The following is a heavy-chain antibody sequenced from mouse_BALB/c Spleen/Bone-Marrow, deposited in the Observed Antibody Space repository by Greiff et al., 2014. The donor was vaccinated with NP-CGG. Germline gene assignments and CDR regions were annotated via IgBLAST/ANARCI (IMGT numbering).Heavy chain of an antibody. D-gene: IGHD2-3*01. J-gene: IGHJ3*01. CDR1: GYTFTDYN. Sequence: VQLKESGPELVKPGASVKISCKASGYTFTDYNMHWVKQSHGKSLEWIGYIYPYNGGTVYKQKFKSKATLTVGNSSSTANMELRSLTSEDSAVYYCARGAAYGYYLGLAYWGQGTLVTVSA. CDR2: IYPYNGGT. V-gene: IGHV1S29*02. CDR3: ARGAAYGYYLGLAY.